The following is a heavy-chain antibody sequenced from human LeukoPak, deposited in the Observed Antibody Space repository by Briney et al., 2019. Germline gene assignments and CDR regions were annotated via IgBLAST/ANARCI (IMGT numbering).Heavy chain of an antibody. J-gene: IGHJ5*02. CDR1: GCSISSGYY. Sequence: PSETLSLTCTVSGCSISSGYYWGWIRQPPGKGLEWIGSIYHSGSTYYNPSLKSRVTISVDTSKNQFSLKLSSVTAADTAVYYCARVQRGYSGRTTPQNNWFDPWGQGTLVTVSS. CDR3: ARVQRGYSGRTTPQNNWFDP. V-gene: IGHV4-38-2*02. CDR2: IYHSGST. D-gene: IGHD5-12*01.